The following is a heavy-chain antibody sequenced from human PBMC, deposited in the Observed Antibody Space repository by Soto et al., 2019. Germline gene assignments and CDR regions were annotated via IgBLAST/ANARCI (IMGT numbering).Heavy chain of an antibody. CDR3: AHSRRGYSYGYDAFDI. J-gene: IGHJ3*02. CDR1: GFSLSTSGVG. V-gene: IGHV2-5*02. Sequence: SGPTLVNPTQTLTLTCTFSGFSLSTSGVGVGWIRQPPGKALEWLALIYWDDDKRYSPSLKSRLTITKDTSKNQVVLTMTNMDPVDTATYYCAHSRRGYSYGYDAFDIWGQGTMVTVSS. CDR2: IYWDDDK. D-gene: IGHD5-18*01.